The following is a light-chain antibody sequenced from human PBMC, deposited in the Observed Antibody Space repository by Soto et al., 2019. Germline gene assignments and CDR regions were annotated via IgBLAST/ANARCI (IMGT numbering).Light chain of an antibody. CDR3: QQYDNWPPYT. Sequence: EIVMTQSPATLSVSPGERATLSCRASQSVSSNLAWYQQKPGQAPRLLIYGASTRGTGIPGRFSGSGSGTEFTLTISSLQSEDFAVYYCQQYDNWPPYTFGQGTKLELK. V-gene: IGKV3-15*01. J-gene: IGKJ2*01. CDR2: GAS. CDR1: QSVSSN.